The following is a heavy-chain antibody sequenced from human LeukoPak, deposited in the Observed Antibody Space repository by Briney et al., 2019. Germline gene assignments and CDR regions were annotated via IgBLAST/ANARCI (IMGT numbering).Heavy chain of an antibody. CDR3: ARGEEVYYDFWSGYYFDY. CDR2: ISGSGGST. Sequence: GGSLRLSCAASGFTFSSYAMSWVRQAPGKGLEWVSAISGSGGSTYYADSVKGRFTISRDNSKNTLYLQMNSLRAEDTAVYYCARGEEVYYDFWSGYYFDYWGQGTLVTVSS. J-gene: IGHJ4*02. CDR1: GFTFSSYA. D-gene: IGHD3-3*01. V-gene: IGHV3-23*01.